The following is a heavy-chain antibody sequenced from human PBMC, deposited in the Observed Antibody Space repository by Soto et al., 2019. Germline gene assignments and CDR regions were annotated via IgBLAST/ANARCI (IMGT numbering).Heavy chain of an antibody. CDR3: AKDLVGLAARPYSRTSFDY. D-gene: IGHD6-6*01. V-gene: IGHV3-23*01. Sequence: GGSLRLSCAASGFTFSSYAMSWVRQAPGKGLEWVSAISGSGGSTYYADSVKGRFTISRDNSKNTLYLQMNSLRAEDTAVYYCAKDLVGLAARPYSRTSFDYWGQGTLVTVSS. CDR1: GFTFSSYA. CDR2: ISGSGGST. J-gene: IGHJ4*02.